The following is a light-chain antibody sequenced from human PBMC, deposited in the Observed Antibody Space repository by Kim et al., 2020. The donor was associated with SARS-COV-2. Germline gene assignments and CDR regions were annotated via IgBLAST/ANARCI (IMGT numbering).Light chain of an antibody. Sequence: ASVKLTCTLSSGHSSYTIAWHQQQPEKGPRYLMKLDSDGSHNKGDGIPDRFSGSSSGAERYLTISSLQSEDEADYYCQTWGSGIRVFGAGTKVTVL. CDR1: SGHSSYT. J-gene: IGLJ1*01. CDR3: QTWGSGIRV. CDR2: LDSDGSH. V-gene: IGLV4-69*01.